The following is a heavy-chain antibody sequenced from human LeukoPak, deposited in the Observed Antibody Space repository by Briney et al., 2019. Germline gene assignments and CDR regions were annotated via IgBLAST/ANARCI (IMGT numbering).Heavy chain of an antibody. D-gene: IGHD2-2*01. CDR3: ARASYLGYCSSTSCYIPNWFDP. V-gene: IGHV4-34*01. CDR2: INHSEST. CDR1: GGSFSGYY. Sequence: PSETLSLTCAVYGGSFSGYYWSWIRQPPGKGLEWIVEINHSESTNYNPSLKSRVTISVDTSKNQFSLKLSPVTAADTAVYYCARASYLGYCSSTSCYIPNWFDPWGQGTLVTVSS. J-gene: IGHJ5*02.